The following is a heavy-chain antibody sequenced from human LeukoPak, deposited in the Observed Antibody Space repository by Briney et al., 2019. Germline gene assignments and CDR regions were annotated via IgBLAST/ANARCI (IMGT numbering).Heavy chain of an antibody. CDR1: GYTFTSYD. V-gene: IGHV1-8*03. CDR3: AREISSSWEYYFDY. Sequence: ASVKVSCKASGYTFTSYDINWVRQATGQGLEWMGWMNPNSGNTGYAQKFRGRVTITRNTSISTAYMELSSLRSEDTAVYYCAREISSSWEYYFDYWGQGTLVTVSS. D-gene: IGHD6-13*01. J-gene: IGHJ4*02. CDR2: MNPNSGNT.